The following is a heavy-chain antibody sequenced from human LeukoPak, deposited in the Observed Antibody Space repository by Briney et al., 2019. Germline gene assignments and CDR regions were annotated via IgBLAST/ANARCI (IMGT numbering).Heavy chain of an antibody. J-gene: IGHJ4*02. V-gene: IGHV3-7*01. Sequence: PGGSLRLSCAASGFTFSGYWMSWVRQAPGKGLEWVANIKQDGSEKYYVDSVKGRFTISRDNAKNSLYLQMNSLRAEDTAVYYCASQDSIDYGVDYWGQGTLVTVSS. D-gene: IGHD4-17*01. CDR1: GFTFSGYW. CDR3: ASQDSIDYGVDY. CDR2: IKQDGSEK.